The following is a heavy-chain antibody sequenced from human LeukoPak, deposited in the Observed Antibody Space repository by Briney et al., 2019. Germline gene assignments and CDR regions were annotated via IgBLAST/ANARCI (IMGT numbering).Heavy chain of an antibody. Sequence: SGGSLRLSCAASRFSFSDYYMSWLRQPPGKGLEWVSYISSSGSPIYYADSVKGRFTISRDNAKNSLYLQMNSLRAEDTAVYYCARDQGGVGYWGQGTLVTVSS. J-gene: IGHJ4*02. V-gene: IGHV3-11*04. CDR3: ARDQGGVGY. D-gene: IGHD3-16*01. CDR2: ISSSGSPI. CDR1: RFSFSDYY.